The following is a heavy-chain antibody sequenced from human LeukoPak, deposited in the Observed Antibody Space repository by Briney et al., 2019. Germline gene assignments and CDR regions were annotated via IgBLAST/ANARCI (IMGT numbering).Heavy chain of an antibody. D-gene: IGHD3-22*01. V-gene: IGHV4-39*07. CDR2: IYYSGST. CDR3: ARGVQYYDSSGYYQASNAFDI. Sequence: SETLSLTCTVSGGSISSSSYYWGWIRQPPGKGLEWIGSIYYSGSTYYNPSLKSRVTISVDTSKNQFSLKLSSVTAADTAVYYCARGVQYYDSSGYYQASNAFDIWGQGTMVTVSS. CDR1: GGSISSSSYY. J-gene: IGHJ3*02.